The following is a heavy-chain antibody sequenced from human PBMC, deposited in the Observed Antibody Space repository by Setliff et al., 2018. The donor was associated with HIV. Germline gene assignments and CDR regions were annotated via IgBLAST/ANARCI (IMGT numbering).Heavy chain of an antibody. CDR3: ARRGTHGAFDI. J-gene: IGHJ3*02. D-gene: IGHD3-10*01. CDR1: GGSINSHH. CDR2: TYYTGST. V-gene: IGHV4-59*11. Sequence: SETLSLTCTVSGGSINSHHWNWIRQPPGKELEWIGSTYYTGSTAYNPSLKSRVTISLDTSKTHFSLKLSSVTAADTAVYYCARRGTHGAFDIWGQGTMVTVS.